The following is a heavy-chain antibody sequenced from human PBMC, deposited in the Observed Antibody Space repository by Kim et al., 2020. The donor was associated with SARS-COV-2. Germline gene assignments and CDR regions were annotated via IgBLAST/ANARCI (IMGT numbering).Heavy chain of an antibody. V-gene: IGHV3-33*01. CDR1: GFTFSSYG. CDR2: IWYDGSNK. Sequence: GGSLRLSCAASGFTFSSYGMHWVRQAPGKGLEWVAVIWYDGSNKYYADSVKGRFTISRDNSKNTLYLQMNSLRAEDTAVYYCAREVLRYFAGRGPRPYGMDVWGQGTTVTVSS. J-gene: IGHJ6*02. CDR3: AREVLRYFAGRGPRPYGMDV. D-gene: IGHD3-9*01.